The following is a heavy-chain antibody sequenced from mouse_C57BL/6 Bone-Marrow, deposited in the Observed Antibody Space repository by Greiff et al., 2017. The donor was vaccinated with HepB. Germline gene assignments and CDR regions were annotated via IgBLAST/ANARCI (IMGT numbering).Heavy chain of an antibody. J-gene: IGHJ2*01. CDR3: AILYYFSY. V-gene: IGHV5-4*03. D-gene: IGHD1-1*01. CDR2: ISDGGSYT. Sequence: DVKLVESGGGLVKPGGSLKLSCAASGFTFSSYAMSWVRQTPEKRLEWVATISDGGSYTYYPDNVKGRFTISRDNAKNNLYLQMSHLKSEDTAMYYCAILYYFSYWGQGTTLTVSS. CDR1: GFTFSSYA.